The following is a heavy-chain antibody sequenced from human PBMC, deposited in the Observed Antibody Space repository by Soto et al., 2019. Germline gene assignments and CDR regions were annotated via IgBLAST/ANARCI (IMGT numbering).Heavy chain of an antibody. V-gene: IGHV1-18*01. CDR3: ARVVPGAEAWFGP. J-gene: IGHJ5*02. CDR2: ISLYSDGT. CDR1: GYTFSNYG. D-gene: IGHD2-2*01. Sequence: VKGSCKTSGYTFSNYGITWVRQAPGQPLEWLGWISLYSDGTNYAQKFQGRVSMTTDTSTTTAYMELRSPRSDDTAVYYCARVVPGAEAWFGPWGQGALVTVSS.